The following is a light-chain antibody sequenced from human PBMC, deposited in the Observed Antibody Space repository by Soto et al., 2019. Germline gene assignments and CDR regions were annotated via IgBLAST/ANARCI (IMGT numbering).Light chain of an antibody. Sequence: QSALTQPPSASGSPGQSVTISCTGTSSDVGAYKYVSWYQQYPGKAPKLMIYEVTKRPSGVPDRFSGYKSGNTAPRNVSGLQAEDEADYDYTSYVGNDIWVFGGGTKLTVL. J-gene: IGLJ3*02. CDR2: EVT. CDR1: SSDVGAYKY. CDR3: TSYVGNDIWV. V-gene: IGLV2-8*01.